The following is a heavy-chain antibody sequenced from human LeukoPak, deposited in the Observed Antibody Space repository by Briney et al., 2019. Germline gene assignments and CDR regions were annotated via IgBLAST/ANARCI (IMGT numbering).Heavy chain of an antibody. J-gene: IGHJ4*02. CDR1: GGSISSSSYY. V-gene: IGHV4-39*07. Sequence: SETLSLTCTVSGGSISSSSYYWGWIRQPPGKGLEWIGSIYYSGSTCYNPSLKSRVTISVDTSKNQFSLKLSSVTAADTAVYYCARVPISGPYTMSIDYWGQGTLVTVSS. D-gene: IGHD3-10*02. CDR3: ARVPISGPYTMSIDY. CDR2: IYYSGST.